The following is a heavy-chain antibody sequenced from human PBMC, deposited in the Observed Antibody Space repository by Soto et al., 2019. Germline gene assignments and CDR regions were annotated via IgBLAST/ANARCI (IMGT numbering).Heavy chain of an antibody. CDR1: GGTFSSYA. V-gene: IGHV1-69*01. CDR2: IIPIFGTA. J-gene: IGHJ2*01. CDR3: ARDLIGGYCSGGSCDWYFDL. Sequence: QVQLVQSGAEVKKPGSSVKVSCKASGGTFSSYAISWVRQAPGQGLEWMGGIIPIFGTANYAQKFQGRVTITADESTSTAYMELSRLRSEDTAVYYCARDLIGGYCSGGSCDWYFDLWGRGTLVTVSS. D-gene: IGHD2-15*01.